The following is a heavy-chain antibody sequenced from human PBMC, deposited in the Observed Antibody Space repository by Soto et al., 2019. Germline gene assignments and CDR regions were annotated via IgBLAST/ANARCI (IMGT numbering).Heavy chain of an antibody. V-gene: IGHV3-74*01. D-gene: IGHD6-13*01. CDR3: VREPWCFSGTWYDY. J-gene: IGHJ4*02. Sequence: EVQLVESGGGLVQPGGSLRLSCEGSGFSFRSYWMHWVRQAPGKGLVWVARISFDGNISNYADSVKGRFTISRDNARNTVYLQMDSLRPEDTAVYFCVREPWCFSGTWYDYLGQGTLVTFPS. CDR2: ISFDGNIS. CDR1: GFSFRSYW.